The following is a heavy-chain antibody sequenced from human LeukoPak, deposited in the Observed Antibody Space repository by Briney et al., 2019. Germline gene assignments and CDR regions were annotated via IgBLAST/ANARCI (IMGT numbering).Heavy chain of an antibody. CDR1: GFTFSSHA. CDR3: AKGPYCSSSSCYTIGSFDF. Sequence: PGGSLRLSCAASGFTFSSHAMSWVRQAPGKGLKWVSAISGSGNSIYYADSVRGRFTISRDNSKNMVYLQMNSLRADDTALYYCAKGPYCSSSSCYTIGSFDFWGQGTLVTVSS. V-gene: IGHV3-23*01. J-gene: IGHJ4*02. CDR2: ISGSGNSI. D-gene: IGHD2-2*02.